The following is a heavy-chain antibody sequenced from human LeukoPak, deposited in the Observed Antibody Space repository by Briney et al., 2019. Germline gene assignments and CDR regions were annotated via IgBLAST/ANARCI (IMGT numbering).Heavy chain of an antibody. CDR3: ARARANPYVYSNYGGGFDY. Sequence: PGGSLRLSCAASGFTFSSYSMNWVRQAPGKGLEWVSSISSSSSYIYYADSVKGRFTISRDNAKNSLYLQMNSLRAEDTAVYYCARARANPYVYSNYGGGFDYWGQGTLVTVSS. V-gene: IGHV3-21*01. D-gene: IGHD4-11*01. CDR2: ISSSSSYI. CDR1: GFTFSSYS. J-gene: IGHJ4*02.